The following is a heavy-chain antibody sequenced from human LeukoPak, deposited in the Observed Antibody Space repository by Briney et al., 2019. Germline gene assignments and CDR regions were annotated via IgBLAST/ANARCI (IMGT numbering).Heavy chain of an antibody. V-gene: IGHV5-10-1*01. D-gene: IGHD3-3*01. CDR1: GHKFVNYW. Sequence: GESLKISCQGSGHKFVNYWITWVRQMPGKGLEWMGRIDPSDSIINYSPSFEGHVTFSADKSINNAYLQWSSLKASDTATYYCARHGSQIVGVVVDSYHGMDVWGQGTTVSVS. J-gene: IGHJ6*02. CDR3: ARHGSQIVGVVVDSYHGMDV. CDR2: IDPSDSII.